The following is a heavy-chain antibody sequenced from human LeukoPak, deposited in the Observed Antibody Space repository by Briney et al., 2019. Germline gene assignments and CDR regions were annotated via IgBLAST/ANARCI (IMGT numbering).Heavy chain of an antibody. CDR2: ISYDGSNK. Sequence: GTSLRLSCAASGFTFNNNAMHWVRQAPGKGLEWVADISYDGSNKFYADSVRGRFTISRDNSENTLYLQMNSLRTEDTAVYYCARDMEMGSGHYYDSSGLRDYWGQGTLVTVSS. V-gene: IGHV3-30-3*01. CDR3: ARDMEMGSGHYYDSSGLRDY. CDR1: GFTFNNNA. J-gene: IGHJ4*02. D-gene: IGHD3-22*01.